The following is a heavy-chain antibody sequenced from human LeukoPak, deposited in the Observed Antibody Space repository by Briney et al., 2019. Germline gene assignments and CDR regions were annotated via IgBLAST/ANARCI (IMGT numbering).Heavy chain of an antibody. V-gene: IGHV1-69*13. CDR2: IIPIFGTA. CDR3: ARDLGYYSGGSCYGVSGYYYGMDV. CDR1: GGTFSSYA. Sequence: SVKVSCKASGGTFSSYAISWVRQAPGQGLEWMGGIIPIFGTANYAQKFQGRVTITADESTSTAYMELSSLRSEDTAVYYCARDLGYYSGGSCYGVSGYYYGMDVWGQGTTVTVSS. D-gene: IGHD2-15*01. J-gene: IGHJ6*02.